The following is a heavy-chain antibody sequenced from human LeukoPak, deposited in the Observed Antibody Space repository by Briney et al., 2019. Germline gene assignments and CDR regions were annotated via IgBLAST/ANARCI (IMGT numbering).Heavy chain of an antibody. CDR1: GFTFSSYV. Sequence: GGSLRLSCVASGFTFSSYVMHWVRQSPGKGLEWVALIWYDGNNKDYADSVKGRFTISRDNSKNTLFLEMNSLRAEDTAVYYCARDRYGGSHLDYWGQGTLVTVSS. D-gene: IGHD1-26*01. CDR2: IWYDGNNK. J-gene: IGHJ4*02. CDR3: ARDRYGGSHLDY. V-gene: IGHV3-33*01.